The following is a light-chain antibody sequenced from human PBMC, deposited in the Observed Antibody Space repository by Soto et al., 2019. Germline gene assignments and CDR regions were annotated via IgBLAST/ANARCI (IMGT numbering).Light chain of an antibody. CDR1: SSDVGGYNY. J-gene: IGLJ2*01. CDR2: EVR. CDR3: SSYTSSSTLPI. V-gene: IGLV2-14*01. Sequence: QSALTQPASVSGSPGQSITISCTGSSSDVGGYNYVSWYQQHPGKAPKLMIYEVRNRPSGVSNRFSGSKSGNTASLTISGLQAEDEADYYCSSYTSSSTLPIFGGGTKLTVL.